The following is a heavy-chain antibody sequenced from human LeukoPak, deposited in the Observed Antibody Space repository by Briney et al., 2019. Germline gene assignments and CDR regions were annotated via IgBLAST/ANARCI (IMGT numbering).Heavy chain of an antibody. CDR2: ISGSGGST. V-gene: IGHV3-23*01. CDR3: ARDPTYYYGSGSYEKSPDY. CDR1: GFTFSSYA. D-gene: IGHD3-10*01. Sequence: PGGSLRLSCAASGFTFSSYAMSWVRQAPGKGLEWVSAISGSGGSTYYADSVKGRFTISRDNSKNTLYLQMNSLRAEDTAVYYCARDPTYYYGSGSYEKSPDYWGQGTLVTVSS. J-gene: IGHJ4*02.